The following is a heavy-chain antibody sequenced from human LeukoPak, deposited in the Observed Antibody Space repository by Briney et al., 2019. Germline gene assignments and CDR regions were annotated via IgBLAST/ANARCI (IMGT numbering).Heavy chain of an antibody. CDR2: IYPGDSDT. J-gene: IGHJ6*02. V-gene: IGHV5-51*01. CDR3: ARQGVVVPAAMLVRYGMDV. D-gene: IGHD2-2*01. Sequence: GESLKISCKGSGYSFTSYWIGWVRQMPGKGLERMGIIYPGDSDTRYSPSFQGQVTISADKSISTAYLQWSSLKASDTAMYYCARQGVVVPAAMLVRYGMDVWGQGTTVTVSS. CDR1: GYSFTSYW.